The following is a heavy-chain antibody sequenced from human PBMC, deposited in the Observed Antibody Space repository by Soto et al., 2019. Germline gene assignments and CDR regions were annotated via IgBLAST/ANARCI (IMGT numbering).Heavy chain of an antibody. V-gene: IGHV3-7*03. CDR1: GFPFSKYW. CDR3: AKSTHWGYDSSGSDY. D-gene: IGHD3-22*01. CDR2: IKDDGGQQ. Sequence: GGSLRLSCAASGFPFSKYWMSWVRQAPGKGLEWVANIKDDGGQQYYVDSVKGRFTISRDNAENSLYLHMSSLRVEDTAVYYCAKSTHWGYDSSGSDYWGQGTLVTVSS. J-gene: IGHJ4*02.